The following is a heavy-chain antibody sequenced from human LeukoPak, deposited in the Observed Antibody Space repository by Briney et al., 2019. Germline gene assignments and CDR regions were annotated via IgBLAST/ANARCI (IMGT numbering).Heavy chain of an antibody. Sequence: ASVKVSCKASGYTFTGYYMHWVRQAPGQGLGWMGWINPNSGGTNYAQKFQGGVTMTRDTSISTAYMELSRLRSDDTAVYYCARERSGADFWSGYQSNWFDPWGQGTLVTVSS. CDR1: GYTFTGYY. D-gene: IGHD3-3*01. J-gene: IGHJ5*02. CDR2: INPNSGGT. V-gene: IGHV1-2*02. CDR3: ARERSGADFWSGYQSNWFDP.